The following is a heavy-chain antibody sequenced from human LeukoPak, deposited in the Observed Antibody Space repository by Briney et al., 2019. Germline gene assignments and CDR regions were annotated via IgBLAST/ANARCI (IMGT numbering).Heavy chain of an antibody. CDR2: IWCDGSNK. J-gene: IGHJ3*02. CDR1: GFTFSSYG. CDR3: AKVPGYYYDSSGYADAFDI. D-gene: IGHD3-22*01. V-gene: IGHV3-33*06. Sequence: GGSLRPSCAASGFTFSSYGMHWVRQAPGKGLEWVAVIWCDGSNKYYADSVKGRFTISRDNSKNTLYLQMNSLRAEDTAVYYCAKVPGYYYDSSGYADAFDIWGQGTMVTVSS.